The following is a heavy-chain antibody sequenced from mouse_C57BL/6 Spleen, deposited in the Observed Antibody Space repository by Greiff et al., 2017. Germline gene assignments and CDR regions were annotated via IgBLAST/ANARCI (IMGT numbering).Heavy chain of an antibody. CDR2: INSDGGST. J-gene: IGHJ3*01. D-gene: IGHD2-5*01. Sequence: EVKVVESGGGLVQPGESLKLSCESNEYEFPSHDMSWVRKTPEKRLELVAAINSDGGSTYYPDPMERRFIISRDNTKKTLYLQMSSLRSEDTALYYCARQVTRGGFLAYGGQGTLVTVSA. V-gene: IGHV5-2*01. CDR3: ARQVTRGGFLAY. CDR1: EYEFPSHD.